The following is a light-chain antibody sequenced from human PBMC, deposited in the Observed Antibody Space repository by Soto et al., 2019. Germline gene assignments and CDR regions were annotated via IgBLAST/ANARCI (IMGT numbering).Light chain of an antibody. CDR1: QSVGSNS. V-gene: IGKV3-20*01. CDR3: QQYGSPSRT. J-gene: IGKJ1*01. Sequence: ENVFTQSPGTLSLSPGERAALSCRASQSVGSNSLSWYQQRPGQAPRLLIYGASSRATGIPVRFSGSGSGTDFTLTISRLEPEDSAVYYCQQYGSPSRTFGQGTKVDIK. CDR2: GAS.